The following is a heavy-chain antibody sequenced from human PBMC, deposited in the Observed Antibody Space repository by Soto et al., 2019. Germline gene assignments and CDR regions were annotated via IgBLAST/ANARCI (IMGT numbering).Heavy chain of an antibody. CDR1: GYSFTSYW. V-gene: IGHV5-10-1*01. CDR2: IDPSDSYT. D-gene: IGHD6-19*01. Sequence: PGESLKISCKGSGYSFTSYWISWVRQMPGKGLEWMGRIDPSDSYTNYSPSFQGHVTISADKSISTAYLQWSSLKASDTAMYYCARPAAYSSGWYPYWGQGTLCTVSA. CDR3: ARPAAYSSGWYPY. J-gene: IGHJ4*02.